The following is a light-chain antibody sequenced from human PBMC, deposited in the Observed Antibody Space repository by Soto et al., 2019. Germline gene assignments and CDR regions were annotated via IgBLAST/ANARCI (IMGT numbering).Light chain of an antibody. CDR3: SSYASSSSYV. J-gene: IGLJ1*01. Sequence: QSVLTQPASLSGSPGQSITISCTGTSSDVGGYNHVSWYQIHPGKAPKLIIYEVTSRPSGVSYRFSGSKSGNSASLTISGLQAEDEADYYCSSYASSSSYVFGGGTKVTVL. V-gene: IGLV2-14*01. CDR1: SSDVGGYNH. CDR2: EVT.